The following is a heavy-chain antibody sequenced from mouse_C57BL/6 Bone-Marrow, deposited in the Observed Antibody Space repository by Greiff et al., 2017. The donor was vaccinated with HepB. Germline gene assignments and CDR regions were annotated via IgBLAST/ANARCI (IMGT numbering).Heavy chain of an antibody. Sequence: EVQLVESGGGLVQPGGSMKLSCAASGFTFSDAWMDWVRQSPEKGLEWVAEIRNKANNHATYYAESVKGRFTISRDDSKSSVYLQMNSLRAEDTGIYYCNPITTVSYWYFDVWGTGTTVTVSS. J-gene: IGHJ1*03. CDR2: IRNKANNHAT. V-gene: IGHV6-6*01. CDR1: GFTFSDAW. D-gene: IGHD1-1*01. CDR3: NPITTVSYWYFDV.